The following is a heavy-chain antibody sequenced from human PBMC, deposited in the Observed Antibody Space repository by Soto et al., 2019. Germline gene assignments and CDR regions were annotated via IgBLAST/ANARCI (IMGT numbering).Heavy chain of an antibody. V-gene: IGHV3-74*01. D-gene: IGHD3-9*01. CDR2: INSDGSFT. J-gene: IGHJ4*02. Sequence: GGSLRLSCAASGFTFSNYWMHWVRQVPGKGLVWVSRINSDGSFTSYADSVKGRFTISRDNAKNTLYLQMNSLRAEDTAVYYCARDILTGYDQVDYWGQGTLVTVSS. CDR3: ARDILTGYDQVDY. CDR1: GFTFSNYW.